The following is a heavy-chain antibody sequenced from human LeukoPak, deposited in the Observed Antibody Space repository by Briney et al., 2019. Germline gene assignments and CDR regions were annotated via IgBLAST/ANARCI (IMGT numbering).Heavy chain of an antibody. CDR3: ARMNGSGSYAYFDY. Sequence: PSQTLSLTCTVSGVSISSSGYSWGWIPPPPGKGPEWVGSIYDQGSTYYNPSLKSRVTISVDTSKNQFSLKLSSVTAADTAVYYCARMNGSGSYAYFDYWGQGTLVTVSS. CDR1: GVSISSSGYS. CDR2: IYDQGST. D-gene: IGHD3-10*01. V-gene: IGHV4-39*01. J-gene: IGHJ4*02.